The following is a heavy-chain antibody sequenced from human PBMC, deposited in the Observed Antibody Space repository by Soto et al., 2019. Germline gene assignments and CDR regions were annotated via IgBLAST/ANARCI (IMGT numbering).Heavy chain of an antibody. Sequence: TSETLSLTCSVSGDSISGSYWSWIRQSPGKRLEWLGYVYYTGSKKYSPSLRSRVSISVDTSKNEFSLRLSSVTAADKAVYFCARSVAVPGAHIDYWGQGTQVTVSS. CDR2: VYYTGSK. V-gene: IGHV4-59*01. J-gene: IGHJ4*02. CDR3: ARSVAVPGAHIDY. CDR1: GDSISGSY. D-gene: IGHD6-19*01.